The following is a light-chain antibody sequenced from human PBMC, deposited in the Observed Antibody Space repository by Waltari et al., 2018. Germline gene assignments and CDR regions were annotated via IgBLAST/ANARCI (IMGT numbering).Light chain of an antibody. J-gene: IGKJ1*01. V-gene: IGKV3-20*01. CDR1: QSVSRS. CDR2: DTS. CDR3: QKYASLPAT. Sequence: EVVLTQSPGTLSLSPGEGATLSCRASQSVSRSLAWYQQKPGQAPRLLIYDTSRRATSIPDRFSGSGSGTDFSLTISRLEPEDCAMYYCQKYASLPATFGQGTKVEIK.